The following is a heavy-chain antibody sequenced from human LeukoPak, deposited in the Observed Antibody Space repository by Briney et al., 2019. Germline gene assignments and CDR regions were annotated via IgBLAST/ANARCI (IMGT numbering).Heavy chain of an antibody. CDR2: IYTSGST. Sequence: SETLSLTCTVSGGSISSYYWSWIRQPVGKGLEWIGRIYTSGSTNYNPSLKSRVTMSVDTSKNQFSLKLSSVTAADTAVYYCARDFAYNWNYYYYYYMDVWGKGTTVTVSS. J-gene: IGHJ6*03. D-gene: IGHD1-20*01. V-gene: IGHV4-4*07. CDR3: ARDFAYNWNYYYYYYMDV. CDR1: GGSISSYY.